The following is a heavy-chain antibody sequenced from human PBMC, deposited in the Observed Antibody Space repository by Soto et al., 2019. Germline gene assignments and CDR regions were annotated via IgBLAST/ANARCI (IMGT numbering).Heavy chain of an antibody. CDR2: IYPGGSDT. CDR3: ARLRSAIFGAAPRGWFDP. J-gene: IGHJ5*02. Sequence: GESLKISCKGSGYSFTSYWIGWVRQMPGKGLEWMGIIYPGGSDTRYSPSFQGQVTISADKSISTAYLQWSSLKASDTAMYYCARLRSAIFGAAPRGWFDPWGQGTLVTVSS. D-gene: IGHD3-3*01. CDR1: GYSFTSYW. V-gene: IGHV5-51*01.